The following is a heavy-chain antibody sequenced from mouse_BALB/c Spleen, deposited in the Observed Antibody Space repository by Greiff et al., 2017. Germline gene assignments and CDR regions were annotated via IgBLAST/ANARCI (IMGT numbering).Heavy chain of an antibody. J-gene: IGHJ3*01. CDR3: ASLRFAY. CDR2: ISSGGSYT. Sequence: EVNLVESGGDLVKPGGSLKLSCAASGFTFSSYGMSWVRQTPDKRLEWVATISSGGSYTYYPDSVKGRFTISRDNAKNTLYLQMSSLKSEDTAMYYCASLRFAYWGQGTLVTVSA. V-gene: IGHV5-6*01. CDR1: GFTFSSYG.